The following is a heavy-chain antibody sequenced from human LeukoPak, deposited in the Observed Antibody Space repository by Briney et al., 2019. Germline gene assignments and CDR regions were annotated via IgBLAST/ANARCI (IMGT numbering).Heavy chain of an antibody. Sequence: PSETLSLTCGVSGGSITTTNFWSWVRQAPGQGLEWIGEISLSGLTNYNSSLSSRVTISLDRAKNHLSLNLRSVTVADTAIYYCTRENGAFFPFGFWGQGTVVTVSS. V-gene: IGHV4-4*02. CDR3: TRENGAFFPFGF. CDR1: GGSITTTNF. D-gene: IGHD2-8*01. CDR2: ISLSGLT. J-gene: IGHJ4*02.